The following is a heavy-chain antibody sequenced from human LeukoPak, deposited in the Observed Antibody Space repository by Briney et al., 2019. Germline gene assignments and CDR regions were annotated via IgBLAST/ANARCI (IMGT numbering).Heavy chain of an antibody. CDR3: ARGPPYYYGSGSSNRFDY. V-gene: IGHV4-34*01. CDR2: INHSGST. CDR1: GGSFSGYY. Sequence: PSETLSLTCAVYGGSFSGYYWSWIRQPPGKGLGWIGEINHSGSTNYNPSLKSRVTISVDTSKNQFSLKLSSVTAADTAVYYCARGPPYYYGSGSSNRFDYWGQGTLVTVSS. J-gene: IGHJ4*02. D-gene: IGHD3-10*01.